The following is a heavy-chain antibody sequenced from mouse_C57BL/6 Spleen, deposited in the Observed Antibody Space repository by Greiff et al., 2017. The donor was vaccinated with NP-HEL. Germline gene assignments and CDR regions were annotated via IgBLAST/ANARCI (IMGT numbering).Heavy chain of an antibody. CDR2: INYDGSST. D-gene: IGHD2-5*01. CDR3: ARDPYSNWYFDV. J-gene: IGHJ1*03. V-gene: IGHV5-16*01. CDR1: GFTFSDYY. Sequence: EVHLVESEGGLVQPGSSMKLSCTASGFTFSDYYMAWVRQVPEKGLEWVANINYDGSSTYYLDSLKSRFIISRDNAKNILYLQMSSLKSEDTATYYCARDPYSNWYFDVWGTGTTVTVCS.